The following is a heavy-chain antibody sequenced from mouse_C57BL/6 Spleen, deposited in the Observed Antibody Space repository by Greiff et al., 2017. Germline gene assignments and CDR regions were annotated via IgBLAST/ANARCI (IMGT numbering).Heavy chain of an antibody. CDR1: GFTFSSYA. CDR3: TRSMIRGGYYFDY. CDR2: ISSGGDYI. J-gene: IGHJ2*01. D-gene: IGHD2-4*01. V-gene: IGHV5-9-1*02. Sequence: EVKLMESGEGLVKPGGSLKLSCAASGFTFSSYALSWVRQTPEKRLAWVAYISSGGDYIYYADTVKGRFTISRDNARNTLYLQMSSLKSEDTAMYYCTRSMIRGGYYFDYWGQGTTLTVSS.